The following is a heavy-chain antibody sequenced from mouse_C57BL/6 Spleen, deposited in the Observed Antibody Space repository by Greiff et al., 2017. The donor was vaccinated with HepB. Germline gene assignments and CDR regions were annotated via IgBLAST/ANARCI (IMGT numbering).Heavy chain of an antibody. CDR3: ASKYYGYAWFAY. CDR2: IYPRSGNT. V-gene: IGHV1-81*01. Sequence: VQLQQSGAELARPGASVKLSCKASGYTFTSYGISWVKQRTGQGLEWIGEIYPRSGNTYYNEKFKGKATLTADKSSSTAYMELRSLTSEDSAVYFCASKYYGYAWFAYWGQGTLVTVSA. CDR1: GYTFTSYG. D-gene: IGHD2-2*01. J-gene: IGHJ3*01.